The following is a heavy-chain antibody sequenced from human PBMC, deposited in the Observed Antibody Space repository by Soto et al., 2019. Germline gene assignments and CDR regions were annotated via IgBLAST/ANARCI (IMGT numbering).Heavy chain of an antibody. D-gene: IGHD5-18*01. V-gene: IGHV1-2*04. CDR1: GYTFTNYY. Sequence: ASVKVSCKASGYTFTNYYMHWVRQAPGQGLEWMGWINPNTGGTNYAQNFQGWVTMTRDTSISTAYMELSRLGSDDTAIYYCATQGGYSYGLEYYFDYWGQGTPVTVSS. CDR2: INPNTGGT. J-gene: IGHJ4*02. CDR3: ATQGGYSYGLEYYFDY.